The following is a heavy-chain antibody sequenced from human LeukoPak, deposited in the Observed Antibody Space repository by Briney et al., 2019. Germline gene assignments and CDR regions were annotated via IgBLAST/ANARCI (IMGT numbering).Heavy chain of an antibody. D-gene: IGHD3-22*01. CDR2: IYGGGAT. CDR1: GLTVSSNS. J-gene: IGHJ4*02. V-gene: IGHV3-53*01. Sequence: GGSLRLSCAASGLTVSSNSMRWVRQAPGKGLEWVSVIYGGGATFYADSVKGRFTISRDNSKNTVYLQMNSLRAEDTAVYHCARDRGTSGYIFDYWGRGTLVTVSS. CDR3: ARDRGTSGYIFDY.